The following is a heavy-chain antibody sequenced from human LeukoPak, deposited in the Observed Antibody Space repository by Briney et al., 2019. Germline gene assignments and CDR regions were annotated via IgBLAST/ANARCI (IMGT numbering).Heavy chain of an antibody. CDR2: FYYSGST. Sequence: SETLSLTCTVSGGSISSYYWSWVRQPPSKGLEWIGYFYYSGSTNYNPSLKSRVTISVGTSKNQFSLKLSSVTAADTAVYYCARQEGIAAARGYMDVWGKGTTVTVSS. V-gene: IGHV4-59*08. CDR1: GGSISSYY. CDR3: ARQEGIAAARGYMDV. D-gene: IGHD6-13*01. J-gene: IGHJ6*03.